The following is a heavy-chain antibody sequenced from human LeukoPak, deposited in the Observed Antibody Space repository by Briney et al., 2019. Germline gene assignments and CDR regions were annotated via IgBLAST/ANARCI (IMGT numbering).Heavy chain of an antibody. Sequence: SETLSLTCAVYGGSFSGYYWSWIRQPPGKGLEWIGEINHSGSTNYNPSLKSRVTISVDTSKNQLSLKLSSVTAADTAVYYCAKGIPLGYWGQGTLVTVSS. D-gene: IGHD2-21*01. V-gene: IGHV4-34*01. CDR2: INHSGST. CDR1: GGSFSGYY. CDR3: AKGIPLGY. J-gene: IGHJ4*02.